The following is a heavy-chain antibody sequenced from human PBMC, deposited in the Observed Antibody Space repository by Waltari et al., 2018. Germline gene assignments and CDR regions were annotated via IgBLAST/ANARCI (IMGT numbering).Heavy chain of an antibody. D-gene: IGHD3-22*01. Sequence: QVQLQESGPGLLKASETLSLSCSVSGGSMRGNYWSWIRQPPGQGLEWIGYIYYTGSTNYKPSLKSRVTMSLDTSKNQFSLKLRSVTAADTAVYYCTRGGSGYPFDYWGQGTLVSVSS. J-gene: IGHJ4*02. CDR3: TRGGSGYPFDY. CDR1: GGSMRGNY. V-gene: IGHV4-59*01. CDR2: IYYTGST.